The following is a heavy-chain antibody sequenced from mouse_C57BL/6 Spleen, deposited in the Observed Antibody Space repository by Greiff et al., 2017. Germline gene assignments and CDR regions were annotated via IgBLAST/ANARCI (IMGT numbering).Heavy chain of an antibody. V-gene: IGHV1-76*01. CDR1: GYTFTDYY. Sequence: VKLMESGAELVRPGASVKLSCKASGYTFTDYYINWVKQRPGQGLEWIARIYPGSGNTYYNEKFKGKATLTAEKSSSTAYMQLSSLTSEDSAVYFCAITTVVATYYFDYWGQGTTLTVSS. CDR2: IYPGSGNT. CDR3: AITTVVATYYFDY. D-gene: IGHD1-1*01. J-gene: IGHJ2*01.